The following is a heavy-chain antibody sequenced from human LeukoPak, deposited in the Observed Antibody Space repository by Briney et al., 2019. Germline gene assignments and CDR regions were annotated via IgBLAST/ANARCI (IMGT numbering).Heavy chain of an antibody. CDR1: GGSIRSYY. CDR2: INHSGST. CDR3: ARLLQGWSSGLDY. D-gene: IGHD6-19*01. V-gene: IGHV4-34*01. J-gene: IGHJ4*02. Sequence: PSETLSLTCTVSGGSIRSYYWNWIRQPPGKGLEWIGEINHSGSTYYNPSLKSRVTISVDTSKNQFSLKLSSVTAADTAVYYCARLLQGWSSGLDYWGQGTLVTVSS.